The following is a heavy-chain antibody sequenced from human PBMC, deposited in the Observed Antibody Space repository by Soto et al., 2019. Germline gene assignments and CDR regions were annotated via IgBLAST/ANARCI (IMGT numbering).Heavy chain of an antibody. CDR3: ARYYYGSGSYYFAY. CDR1: GGSISSYY. V-gene: IGHV4-59*08. J-gene: IGHJ4*02. Sequence: SETLSLTCTVSGGSISSYYWSWIRQPPGKGLEWIGYIYYSGSTNYNPSLKSRVTISVDTSKNQFSLKLSSVTAADTAVYYCARYYYGSGSYYFAYWGQGTLVTVSS. D-gene: IGHD3-10*01. CDR2: IYYSGST.